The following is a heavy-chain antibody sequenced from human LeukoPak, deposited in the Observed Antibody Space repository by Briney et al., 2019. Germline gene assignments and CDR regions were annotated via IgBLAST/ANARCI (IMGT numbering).Heavy chain of an antibody. J-gene: IGHJ4*02. Sequence: PSETLSLTCAVYGGSFSGYYWSWIRQPPGKGLEWIGEINHSGSTNYNPSLKSRVTISVDKSKNQFSLKLSSVTAADTAVYYCARGTAVAGTYYWGQGTLVTVSS. V-gene: IGHV4-34*01. CDR2: INHSGST. D-gene: IGHD6-19*01. CDR3: ARGTAVAGTYY. CDR1: GGSFSGYY.